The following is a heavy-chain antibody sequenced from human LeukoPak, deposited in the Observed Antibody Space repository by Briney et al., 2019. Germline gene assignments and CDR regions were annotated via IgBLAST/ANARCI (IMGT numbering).Heavy chain of an antibody. CDR1: GFTFSSYS. V-gene: IGHV3-21*01. D-gene: IGHD1-26*01. J-gene: IGHJ4*02. CDR2: ISGSSSYI. CDR3: ARDLLGWELHYFDY. Sequence: GRSLRLSCAASGFTFSSYSMNWVRQAPGKGLEWVSSISGSSSYIYYADSVKGRFSISRDNAKNSLYLQMNSLRAEDTAVYYCARDLLGWELHYFDYWGQGTLVTVSS.